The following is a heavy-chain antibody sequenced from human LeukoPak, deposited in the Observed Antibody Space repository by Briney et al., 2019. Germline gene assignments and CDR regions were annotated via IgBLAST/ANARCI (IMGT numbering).Heavy chain of an antibody. J-gene: IGHJ5*02. Sequence: PSETLSLTCTVSGGSISSGGYCWSWIRQAPGKALEWIGYIHQSWTTYYGPSRYTLVTISADRSMDQFSLEVTSVAAADPPVYYCARAGYGSGGYANPGWFAPWGQGTPVTVSS. D-gene: IGHD3-10*01. CDR2: IHQSWTT. V-gene: IGHV4-30-2*01. CDR3: ARAGYGSGGYANPGWFAP. CDR1: GGSISSGGYC.